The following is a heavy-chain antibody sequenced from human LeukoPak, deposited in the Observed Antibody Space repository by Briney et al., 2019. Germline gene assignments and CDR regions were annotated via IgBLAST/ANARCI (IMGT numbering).Heavy chain of an antibody. CDR1: GGTFSSYA. D-gene: IGHD5-24*01. CDR2: IIPIFGTA. J-gene: IGHJ4*02. V-gene: IGHV1-69*13. Sequence: ASVKVSCKASGGTFSSYAISWVRQAPGQGLEWMGGIIPIFGTANYAQKFQGRVTITADESTSTAYMELSSLRSEDTAVYYCARGEVAPVPFFDYWGQGTLVTVSS. CDR3: ARGEVAPVPFFDY.